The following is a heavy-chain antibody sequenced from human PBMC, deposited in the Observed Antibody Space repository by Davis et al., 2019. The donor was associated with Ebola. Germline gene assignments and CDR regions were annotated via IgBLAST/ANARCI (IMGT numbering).Heavy chain of an antibody. D-gene: IGHD4/OR15-4a*01. Sequence: GESLKISCKGSEYRFANYWIGWVRQKPGKGLEWMGMIYPSDSDTRYSPSFQGQVIISADKSISTAYLQWSSLKASDTAMYYCARQASLYGPIDYWGQGTLVTVSS. CDR2: IYPSDSDT. V-gene: IGHV5-51*01. CDR1: EYRFANYW. CDR3: ARQASLYGPIDY. J-gene: IGHJ4*02.